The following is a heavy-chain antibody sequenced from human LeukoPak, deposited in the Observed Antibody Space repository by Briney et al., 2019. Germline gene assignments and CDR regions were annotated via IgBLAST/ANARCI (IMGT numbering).Heavy chain of an antibody. CDR3: ARGAYYFDSSGYSGAFDI. CDR1: GFTFSSHA. CDR2: ISYDGSNK. V-gene: IGHV3-30*04. Sequence: GGSLRLSCAASGFTFSSHAMHWVRQAPGKGLEWVAMISYDGSNKYYADSVKGRFTISRDNSKNTLYLQMNSLRAEDTAVYYCARGAYYFDSSGYSGAFDIWGQGTMVIVSS. J-gene: IGHJ3*02. D-gene: IGHD3-22*01.